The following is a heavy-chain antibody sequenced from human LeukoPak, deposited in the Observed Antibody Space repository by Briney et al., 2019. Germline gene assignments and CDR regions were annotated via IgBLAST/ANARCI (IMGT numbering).Heavy chain of an antibody. V-gene: IGHV4-34*01. CDR3: ARGGRIIPLGY. CDR2: INHGGRT. Sequence: PSETLSLTCAVYGGSFSAYYWSWVRQPPVLGLKSIGAINHGGRTNYHPSLTNRVAISVDTSKNQFSLKLSSVTAADTAVYYCARGGRIIPLGYWGQGTLVTVSS. D-gene: IGHD2-15*01. CDR1: GGSFSAYY. J-gene: IGHJ4*02.